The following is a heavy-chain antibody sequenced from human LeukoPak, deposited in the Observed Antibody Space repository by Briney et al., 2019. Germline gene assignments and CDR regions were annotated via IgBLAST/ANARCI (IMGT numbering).Heavy chain of an antibody. J-gene: IGHJ4*02. Sequence: GASVKVSCKASGGTFSSYAISWVRQAPGQGLEWMGGIIPIFGTANYAQKFQGRVTITVDESTSTAYMEQSSLRSEDTAVYYCAGSGYSYGYYWGQGTLVTVSS. D-gene: IGHD5-18*01. CDR3: AGSGYSYGYY. CDR1: GGTFSSYA. V-gene: IGHV1-69*13. CDR2: IIPIFGTA.